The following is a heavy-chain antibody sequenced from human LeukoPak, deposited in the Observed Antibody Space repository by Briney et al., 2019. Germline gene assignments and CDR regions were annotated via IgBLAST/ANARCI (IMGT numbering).Heavy chain of an antibody. CDR2: ISSSSSTI. D-gene: IGHD4-17*01. CDR1: GFTFSSYS. J-gene: IGHJ3*02. CDR3: ARVGLRRRFAFDI. V-gene: IGHV3-48*01. Sequence: QSGGSLRLSCAASGFTFSSYSMNWVRQAPGKGLEWVSYISSSSSTIYYADSVKGRFTISRDNAKNSLYLQMNSLRAEDTAVYYCARVGLRRRFAFDIWGQGTMVTVSS.